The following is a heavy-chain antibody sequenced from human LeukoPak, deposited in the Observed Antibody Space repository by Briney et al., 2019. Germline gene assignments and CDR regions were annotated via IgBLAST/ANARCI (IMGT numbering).Heavy chain of an antibody. CDR2: VIPIFGTA. Sequence: ASVKVSCKASGGTFSSYAISWVRQAPGQGLEWMGGVIPIFGTANYAQKFQGRVTITTDESTSTAYMELSSLRSEDTAVYYFAGSIWVGAFDIWGQGTMVTVSS. J-gene: IGHJ3*02. V-gene: IGHV1-69*05. D-gene: IGHD2-15*01. CDR1: GGTFSSYA. CDR3: AGSIWVGAFDI.